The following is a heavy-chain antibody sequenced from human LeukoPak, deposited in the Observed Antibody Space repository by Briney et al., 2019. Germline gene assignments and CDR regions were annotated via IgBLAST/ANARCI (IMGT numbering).Heavy chain of an antibody. CDR1: GFTFSSYA. J-gene: IGHJ4*02. CDR2: ISGSGGST. CDR3: ARDYGSGSYSLFYYFDY. D-gene: IGHD3-10*01. Sequence: GGSLRLSCAASGFTFSSYAMSWVRQAPGKGLEWVPAISGSGGSTYYADSVKGRFTISRDNAKNSLYLQMNSLRAEDTAVYFCARDYGSGSYSLFYYFDYWGQGTLVTVSS. V-gene: IGHV3-23*01.